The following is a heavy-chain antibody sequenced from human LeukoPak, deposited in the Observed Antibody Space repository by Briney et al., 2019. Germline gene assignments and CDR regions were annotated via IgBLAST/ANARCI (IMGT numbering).Heavy chain of an antibody. CDR2: ISAYNGNT. Sequence: GASVKVSCKASGYTFTSYGISWVRQAPGQGLEWMGWISAYNGNTNYAQKLQGRVTMTTDTSTSTAYMELRSLRSDDTAVYYCARGLDSGRKVNYYYYYMDVWGKGTTVTISS. D-gene: IGHD5-12*01. CDR1: GYTFTSYG. V-gene: IGHV1-18*01. CDR3: ARGLDSGRKVNYYYYYMDV. J-gene: IGHJ6*03.